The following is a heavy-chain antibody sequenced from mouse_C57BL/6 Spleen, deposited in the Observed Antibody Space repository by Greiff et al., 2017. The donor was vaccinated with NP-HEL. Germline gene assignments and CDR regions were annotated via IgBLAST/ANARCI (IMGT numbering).Heavy chain of an antibody. Sequence: VQLQQSGPELVKPGASVKLSCKASGYTFTSYDINWVKQRPGQGLEWIGWIYTRDGSTKYNEKFKGKATLTVDTSSSTAYMELHSLTSEDSAVYFCARSRALGPFAYWGQGTLVTVSA. V-gene: IGHV1-85*01. J-gene: IGHJ3*01. CDR2: IYTRDGST. CDR3: ARSRALGPFAY. D-gene: IGHD4-1*01. CDR1: GYTFTSYD.